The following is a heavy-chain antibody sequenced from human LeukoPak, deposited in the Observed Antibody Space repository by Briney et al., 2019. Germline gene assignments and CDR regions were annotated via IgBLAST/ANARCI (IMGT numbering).Heavy chain of an antibody. V-gene: IGHV3-21*01. CDR1: GFTFSSYS. Sequence: GGSPRLSCAASGFTFSSYSINWVRQAPGKGLEWVSSINSGRNYIYYADSVKGRFTISRDNAKNALYLQMNSLRAEDTAVYYCATEGGSGSDLGDAFDIWGQGTMVTVSS. J-gene: IGHJ3*02. CDR2: INSGRNYI. D-gene: IGHD6-25*01. CDR3: ATEGGSGSDLGDAFDI.